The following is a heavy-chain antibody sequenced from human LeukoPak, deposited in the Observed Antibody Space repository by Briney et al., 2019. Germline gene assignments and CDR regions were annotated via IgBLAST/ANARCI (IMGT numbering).Heavy chain of an antibody. D-gene: IGHD6-6*01. Sequence: GGSLRLSCAASGFTFSSYAMSWVRQTPGKGLEWVSGISGSDASTYYTDSVKGRFTISRDNPKNTLYLHMNSLRAEDTAVYYCAKKTSSSSGWYFDLWGRGTLVTVSS. V-gene: IGHV3-23*01. CDR2: ISGSDAST. J-gene: IGHJ2*01. CDR1: GFTFSSYA. CDR3: AKKTSSSSGWYFDL.